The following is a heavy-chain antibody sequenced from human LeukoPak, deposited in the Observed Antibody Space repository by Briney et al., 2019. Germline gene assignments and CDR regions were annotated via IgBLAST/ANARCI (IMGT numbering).Heavy chain of an antibody. V-gene: IGHV4-59*01. Sequence: SETLSLTCTVSGGSISSYYWSWIRQPPGKGLEWIGYIYYSGSTNYNPSLKSRVTISVDTSKNQFSLKLSSVTAADTAVYYCARDLRDPWGQGTLVTVSS. CDR2: IYYSGST. CDR1: GGSISSYY. CDR3: ARDLRDP. J-gene: IGHJ5*02.